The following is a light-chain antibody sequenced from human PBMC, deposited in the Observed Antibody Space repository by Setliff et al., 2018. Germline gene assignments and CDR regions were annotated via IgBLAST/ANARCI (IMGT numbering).Light chain of an antibody. CDR2: DVL. Sequence: QSALTQPASVSGSPGQSITISCTGTSSDVGGYDFVSWYQQHPGKAPKLMIFDVLNRPSGVSDRFSGSKSGNTASLTITGLQAEDEADYYCSSYTGSPNSYVFGTGTKVTVL. CDR1: SSDVGGYDF. CDR3: SSYTGSPNSYV. J-gene: IGLJ1*01. V-gene: IGLV2-14*03.